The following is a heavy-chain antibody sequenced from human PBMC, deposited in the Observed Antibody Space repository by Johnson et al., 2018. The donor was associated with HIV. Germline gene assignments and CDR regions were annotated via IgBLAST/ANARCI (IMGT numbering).Heavy chain of an antibody. CDR3: ANVRWPDAFDI. J-gene: IGHJ3*02. CDR1: GFTFDDYG. V-gene: IGHV3-23*04. Sequence: EVQLVESGGGVVRPGGSLRLSCVASGFTFDDYGMSWVRQAPGKGLEWVSAISGSGGSTYYADSVKGRFTISRDNSKNTLYLQMNSLRAEDTAVYYCANVRWPDAFDIWGQGTMVTVSS. CDR2: ISGSGGST. D-gene: IGHD4-23*01.